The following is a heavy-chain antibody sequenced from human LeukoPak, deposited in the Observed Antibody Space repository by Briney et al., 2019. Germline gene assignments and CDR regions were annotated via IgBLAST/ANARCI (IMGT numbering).Heavy chain of an antibody. Sequence: ASVKVSCKASGFTFTSSTMQWVRQARGQRLEWIGWIVVGSGNTNYAHKFQERVTITRDMSTSTAYMELSSLRSEDTAVYYCARAVYYDSSGYGYWYFDLWGRGTLVTVSS. CDR2: IVVGSGNT. V-gene: IGHV1-58*02. J-gene: IGHJ2*01. CDR1: GFTFTSST. D-gene: IGHD3-22*01. CDR3: ARAVYYDSSGYGYWYFDL.